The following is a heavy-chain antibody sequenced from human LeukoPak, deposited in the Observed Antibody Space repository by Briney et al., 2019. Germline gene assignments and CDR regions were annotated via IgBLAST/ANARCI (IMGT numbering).Heavy chain of an antibody. Sequence: KPGGSLRLSCAASGFTFSSYSMNWVRQAPGKGLEWVSSISSSSSYIYYADSVKGRFTISRDNAKNSLYLQMNSLRSEDTAVYYCARDLYCSSTSCPETPTNWFDPWGQGTLVTVSS. V-gene: IGHV3-21*04. CDR3: ARDLYCSSTSCPETPTNWFDP. J-gene: IGHJ5*02. D-gene: IGHD2-2*01. CDR2: ISSSSSYI. CDR1: GFTFSSYS.